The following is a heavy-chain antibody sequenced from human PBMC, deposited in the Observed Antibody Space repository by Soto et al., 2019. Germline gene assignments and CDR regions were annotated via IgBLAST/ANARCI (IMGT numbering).Heavy chain of an antibody. CDR1: GFTFSSYG. CDR3: AKDYSSSWPVALDY. V-gene: IGHV3-30*18. D-gene: IGHD6-13*01. J-gene: IGHJ4*01. Sequence: GGSLRLSCAASGFTFSSYGMHWVRQAPGKGLEWVAVISYDGSNKYYADSVKGRFTISRDNSKNTLYLQMNSLRAEDTAVYYCAKDYSSSWPVALDYWGHGTLVTVSS. CDR2: ISYDGSNK.